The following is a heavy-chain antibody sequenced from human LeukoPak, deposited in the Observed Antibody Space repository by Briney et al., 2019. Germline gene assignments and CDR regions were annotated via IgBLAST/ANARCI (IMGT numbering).Heavy chain of an antibody. D-gene: IGHD6-13*01. J-gene: IGHJ5*02. CDR3: ARGRGGSGAAAGTRWFDL. CDR1: GGSFSGYY. CDR2: INHSGST. V-gene: IGHV4-34*01. Sequence: SSETLSLTCAVYGGSFSGYYWSWIRQPPGKGLEWIGEINHSGSTNYNPSLKSRVTISVDTSKNQFSLKLSSVTAADTAVYYCARGRGGSGAAAGTRWFDLWGQGTLVTVSS.